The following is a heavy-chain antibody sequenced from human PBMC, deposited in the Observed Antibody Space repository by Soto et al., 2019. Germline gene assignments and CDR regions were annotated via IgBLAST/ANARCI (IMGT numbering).Heavy chain of an antibody. CDR1: GYTFTSYY. V-gene: IGHV1-46*01. D-gene: IGHD6-13*01. CDR2: INPSGGST. J-gene: IGHJ4*02. CDR3: ARDLVAAALDY. Sequence: VASVKVSCTASGYTFTSYYIHWVRQAPGQGLEWMGIINPSGGSTSYAQKFQGRVTMTRDTSTSTVYMELSSLRSEDTAVYYCARDLVAAALDYWGQGTLVTVSS.